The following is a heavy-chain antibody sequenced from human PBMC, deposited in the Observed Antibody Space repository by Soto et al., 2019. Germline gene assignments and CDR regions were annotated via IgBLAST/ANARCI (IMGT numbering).Heavy chain of an antibody. Sequence: QVQLVQSGAEVKKPGASVKVSCMASGYTFASYGISWVRQAPGLGLEWMGWISAYNGNTNYAQKLQGRVTMTTDTSTSTAYMELRSLRSDDTAVYYCARDASGGGYDLSSAFDYWGQGTLVTVSS. D-gene: IGHD5-12*01. V-gene: IGHV1-18*04. J-gene: IGHJ4*02. CDR3: ARDASGGGYDLSSAFDY. CDR2: ISAYNGNT. CDR1: GYTFASYG.